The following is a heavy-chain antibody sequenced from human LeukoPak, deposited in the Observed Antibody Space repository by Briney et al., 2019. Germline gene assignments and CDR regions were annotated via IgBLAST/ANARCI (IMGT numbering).Heavy chain of an antibody. CDR1: GFSLSISG. J-gene: IGHJ4*02. CDR3: AKYLAGGWYYIDC. Sequence: PGGSLRLSCEASGFSLSISGMNWVRQAPGKGLEWVSYISSSSDLMSYVDSVKGRFTVSRDNAKNSLFLQMNSLRAEDTAIYYCAKYLAGGWYYIDCWGQGTLVTVSS. D-gene: IGHD6-19*01. CDR2: ISSSSDLM. V-gene: IGHV3-48*01.